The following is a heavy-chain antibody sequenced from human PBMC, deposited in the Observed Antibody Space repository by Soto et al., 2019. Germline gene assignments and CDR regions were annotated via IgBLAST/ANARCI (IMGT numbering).Heavy chain of an antibody. J-gene: IGHJ6*02. Sequence: QVQLVQSGAEVKKPGASVKVSCKASGYTFTSYGVSWVRQAPGQGLEWMGWISGYNGNTNYAQKLQGRVTMTTDTATRTAYMELRSLRSDDTAVYCWARAGKYYYGSGSPYYYGMDVWGQGITVTVSS. CDR1: GYTFTSYG. CDR2: ISGYNGNT. CDR3: ARAGKYYYGSGSPYYYGMDV. V-gene: IGHV1-18*04. D-gene: IGHD3-10*01.